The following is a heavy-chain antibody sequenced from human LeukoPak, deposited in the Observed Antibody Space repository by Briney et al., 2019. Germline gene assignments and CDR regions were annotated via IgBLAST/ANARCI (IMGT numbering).Heavy chain of an antibody. CDR1: GGSFSGYY. D-gene: IGHD4-23*01. CDR3: ARKGDGGRKSHYFDY. V-gene: IGHV4-34*01. Sequence: SETLSLTCAVYGGSFSGYYWSWIRQPPGKGLEWIGEINHSGSTNYNPSLKSRVTISVDTSKNQFSLKLSSVTAADTAVYYCARKGDGGRKSHYFDYWGQGTLVTVSS. CDR2: INHSGST. J-gene: IGHJ4*02.